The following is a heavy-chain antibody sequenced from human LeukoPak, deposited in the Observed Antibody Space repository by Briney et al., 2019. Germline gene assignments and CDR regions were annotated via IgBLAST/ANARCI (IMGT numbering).Heavy chain of an antibody. D-gene: IGHD4-17*01. Sequence: GGSLRLSCAASGFTFSKYWMLWVRQAPGKGLEWVAIISYDGSNKYYADSVKGRFTISRDNSKNTLYLQMNSLRAEDTAIYYCAKDRIARTTVTTFDYWGQGTLVTVSS. V-gene: IGHV3-30*18. CDR2: ISYDGSNK. CDR3: AKDRIARTTVTTFDY. J-gene: IGHJ4*02. CDR1: GFTFSKYW.